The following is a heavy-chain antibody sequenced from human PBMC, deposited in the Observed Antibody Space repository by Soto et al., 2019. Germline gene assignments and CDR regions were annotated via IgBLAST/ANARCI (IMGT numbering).Heavy chain of an antibody. Sequence: PSETLSLTCTVSGVSISSSSYYWGWIRPPPGKGLEWIGSIYYSGSTYYNPSLKSRVTISVDTSKNQFSLKLSSVTAADTAVYYCARGPFMVRGVIIGAFDIWGQGTMVTVSS. J-gene: IGHJ3*02. D-gene: IGHD3-10*01. V-gene: IGHV4-39*07. CDR1: GVSISSSSYY. CDR3: ARGPFMVRGVIIGAFDI. CDR2: IYYSGST.